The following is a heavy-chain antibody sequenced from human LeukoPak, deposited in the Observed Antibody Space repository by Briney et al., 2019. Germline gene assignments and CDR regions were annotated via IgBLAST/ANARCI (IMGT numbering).Heavy chain of an antibody. CDR1: GFTFSSYG. CDR2: ISGSGGST. Sequence: PGGTLRLSCAASGFTFSSYGMSWVRQAPGKGLEWVSAISGSGGSTYYADSVKGRFTISRDNSKNTLYLQMNSLRAEVTAVYYCAKDRGSSWPGFDYWGQGTLVTVSS. D-gene: IGHD6-13*01. V-gene: IGHV3-23*01. CDR3: AKDRGSSWPGFDY. J-gene: IGHJ4*02.